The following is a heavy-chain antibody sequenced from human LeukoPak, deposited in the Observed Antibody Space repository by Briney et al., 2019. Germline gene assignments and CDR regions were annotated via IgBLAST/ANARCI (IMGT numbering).Heavy chain of an antibody. CDR1: GGSFSGYY. CDR3: ARGLTDSAYIIYYYYYGMDV. D-gene: IGHD6-25*01. Sequence: SETLSLTCAVYGGSFSGYYWSWIRQPPGKGLEWIGEINYSGSTNYNPSLKSRVTISVDTSKNQFSLKLSSVTAADTAVYYCARGLTDSAYIIYYYYYGMDVWGQGTTVTVSS. V-gene: IGHV4-34*01. J-gene: IGHJ6*02. CDR2: INYSGST.